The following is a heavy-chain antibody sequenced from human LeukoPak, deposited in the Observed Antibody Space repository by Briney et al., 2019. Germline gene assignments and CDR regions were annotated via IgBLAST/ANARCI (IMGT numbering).Heavy chain of an antibody. Sequence: PGRSLRLSCAASGFTFDDYAMHWVRQAPGKGLEWVSGISWNSGSIGYADSVKGRFTISRDNAKNSLYLQMNSLRAEDTALYFCAKGGIHRGYYFYYMDVWGKGTTVTVSS. CDR1: GFTFDDYA. J-gene: IGHJ6*03. D-gene: IGHD6-13*01. CDR2: ISWNSGSI. CDR3: AKGGIHRGYYFYYMDV. V-gene: IGHV3-9*01.